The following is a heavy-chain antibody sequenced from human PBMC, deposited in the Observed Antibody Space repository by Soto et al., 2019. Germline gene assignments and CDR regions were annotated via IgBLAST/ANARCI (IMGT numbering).Heavy chain of an antibody. V-gene: IGHV1-8*01. Sequence: QVQLVQSGAEVKKPGASVKVSCKASGYTFTSYDINWVRQATGQGLEWMGWMNPNSGNTGYAQKFQGRVTMTRNTSISTAYMELSSLRSEDTAVYYCAGGKLSSSSVVATPYYGMGVWGQGTTVTVSS. CDR1: GYTFTSYD. CDR3: AGGKLSSSSVVATPYYGMGV. D-gene: IGHD5-12*01. J-gene: IGHJ6*02. CDR2: MNPNSGNT.